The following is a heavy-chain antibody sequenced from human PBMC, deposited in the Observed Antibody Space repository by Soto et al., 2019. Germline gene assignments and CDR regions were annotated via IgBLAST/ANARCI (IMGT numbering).Heavy chain of an antibody. CDR2: INSDGSTI. V-gene: IGHV3-74*01. Sequence: EVQLVESGGGLVQPGESLRLSCAASGYTFGPFWMHWVRQAPGKGLVWVSHINSDGSTIIYADSVKGRFTISRDNAKNTLFLQMNSLKPEDTAVYYCVRDRGYPDSFDVWGRGTKVTVSS. CDR1: GYTFGPFW. J-gene: IGHJ3*01. D-gene: IGHD3-10*01. CDR3: VRDRGYPDSFDV.